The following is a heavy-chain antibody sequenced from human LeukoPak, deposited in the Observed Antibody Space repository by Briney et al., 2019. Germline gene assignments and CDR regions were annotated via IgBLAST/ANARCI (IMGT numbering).Heavy chain of an antibody. V-gene: IGHV3-30*18. CDR2: ISYDGTNK. J-gene: IGHJ4*02. D-gene: IGHD1-26*01. Sequence: PGRSLRLSCAASGFTFSRYVMHWVRQAPAKALEWVAVISYDGTNKYYTDSVKGRFTISRDNSKNTLYLQMNSLRAEDTAVYYCAKASNGGSYYGVIIDYWGQGTLVTVSS. CDR1: GFTFSRYV. CDR3: AKASNGGSYYGVIIDY.